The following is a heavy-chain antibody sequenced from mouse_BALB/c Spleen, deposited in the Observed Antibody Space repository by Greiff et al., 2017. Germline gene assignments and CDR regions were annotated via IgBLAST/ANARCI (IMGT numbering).Heavy chain of an antibody. J-gene: IGHJ4*01. Sequence: DVKLQESGGGLVHPGGSLKLSCAASGFTFSSYTMSWVRQTPEKRLEWVAYISNGGGSTYYPDTVKGRFTISRDNAKNTLYLQMSSLKSEDTAMYYCARPWEKGTFYYAMDYWGQGTSVTVSS. CDR1: GFTFSSYT. CDR3: ARPWEKGTFYYAMDY. CDR2: ISNGGGST. D-gene: IGHD4-1*01. V-gene: IGHV5-12-2*01.